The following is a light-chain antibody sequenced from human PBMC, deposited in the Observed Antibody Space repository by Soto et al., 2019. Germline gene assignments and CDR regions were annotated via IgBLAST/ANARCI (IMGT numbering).Light chain of an antibody. J-gene: IGKJ1*01. CDR3: QNYNSAPWT. Sequence: EIQMTQSPSSLSASVGDRVTITCRASQGISNYVAWYQQKAGKVPKLLIYAASTLHSGVPSRFSGSGSGTDFTLTISSLQPEDVATYYCQNYNSAPWTFGQGTKVEMK. CDR1: QGISNY. CDR2: AAS. V-gene: IGKV1-27*01.